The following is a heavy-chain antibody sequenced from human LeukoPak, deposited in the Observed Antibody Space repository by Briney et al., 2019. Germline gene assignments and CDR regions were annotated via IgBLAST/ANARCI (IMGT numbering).Heavy chain of an antibody. CDR2: IHYTGTT. CDR1: GGSITNYY. J-gene: IGHJ4*02. D-gene: IGHD3-10*01. V-gene: IGHV4-59*01. CDR3: AKYSSGISGSYYFGQ. Sequence: PSETLSLTCTVSGGSITNYYWSWIRQPPGKGLEWIGWIHYTGTTAYSTSLKSRVAISVDTSKSQFSLSLSSVTAADTAVYYCAKYSSGISGSYYFGQWGRGTLVAVSS.